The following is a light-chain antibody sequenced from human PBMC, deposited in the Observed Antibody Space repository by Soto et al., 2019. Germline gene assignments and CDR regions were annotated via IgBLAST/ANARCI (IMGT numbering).Light chain of an antibody. CDR2: KAS. CDR3: QQYHIYSGT. Sequence: DIQMTQSPSSLSASVVDRFTITCLASQTIDSWLAWYQQRPGKPPNLLIYKASTLASGVPSRFSGSGSGTEFTLTINSLQPDDFATYYCQQYHIYSGTFGQGTKVDIK. CDR1: QTIDSW. J-gene: IGKJ1*01. V-gene: IGKV1-5*03.